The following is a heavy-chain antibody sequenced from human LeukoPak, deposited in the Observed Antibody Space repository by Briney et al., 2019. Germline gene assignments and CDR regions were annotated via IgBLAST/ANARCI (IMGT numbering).Heavy chain of an antibody. CDR1: GFTFSSYW. CDR2: IKKDGSEK. J-gene: IGHJ6*03. Sequence: GGSLRLSCAASGFTFSSYWMSWVRQAPGKGLEWVANIKKDGSEKYYVDSVKGRFTISRDNAKTSLYLQMNSLRAEDTAVYYCARDGVSEQFVLSHSYMDVWGKGTTVTVSS. V-gene: IGHV3-7*01. CDR3: ARDGVSEQFVLSHSYMDV. D-gene: IGHD2-8*01.